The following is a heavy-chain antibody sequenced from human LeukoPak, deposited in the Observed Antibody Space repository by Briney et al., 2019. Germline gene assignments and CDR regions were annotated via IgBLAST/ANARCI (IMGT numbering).Heavy chain of an antibody. J-gene: IGHJ6*03. V-gene: IGHV1/OR15-3*02. D-gene: IGHD5-12*01. CDR3: ARVGWLYYYYYMDV. CDR1: GYTFTDYF. CDR2: INAGNGNT. Sequence: GASVKVSCKASGYTFTDYFMNWMRQAPGQRLEWMGWINAGNGNTKYSQKLQGRVTITRDTSTGTAYMELRSLRSDDTAVYYCARVGWLYYYYYMDVWGKGTTVTISS.